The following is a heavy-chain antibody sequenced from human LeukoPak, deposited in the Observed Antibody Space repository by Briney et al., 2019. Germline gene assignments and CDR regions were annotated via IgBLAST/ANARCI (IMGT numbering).Heavy chain of an antibody. CDR3: ARGGVGAALYYYYGMDV. V-gene: IGHV4-61*01. CDR1: GGSISSSSYY. Sequence: SETLSLTCTVSGGSISSSSYYWSWIRQPPGKGLEWIGYIYYSGSTNYNPSLKSRVTISVDTSKNQFSLKLSSVTAADTAVYYCARGGVGAALYYYYGMDVWGQGTTVTVSS. J-gene: IGHJ6*02. CDR2: IYYSGST. D-gene: IGHD1-26*01.